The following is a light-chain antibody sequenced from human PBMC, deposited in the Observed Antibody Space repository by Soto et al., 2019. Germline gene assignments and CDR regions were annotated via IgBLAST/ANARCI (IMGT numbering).Light chain of an antibody. Sequence: QSALTQPASVSGAPGQSITISCTGTSSDVGASNYVSWYQQLPGKAPKLMIYDVSNRPSGVSNRFSGSKSGTTASLTISGLQAEDETDYYCFSYTTSSTYVFGTGTKLTVL. CDR2: DVS. CDR1: SSDVGASNY. V-gene: IGLV2-14*03. J-gene: IGLJ1*01. CDR3: FSYTTSSTYV.